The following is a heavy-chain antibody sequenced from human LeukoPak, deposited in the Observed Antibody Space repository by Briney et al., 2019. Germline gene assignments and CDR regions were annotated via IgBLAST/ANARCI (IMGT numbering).Heavy chain of an antibody. CDR3: AKHYASGSYSFDY. CDR1: GFTFSNYG. Sequence: PGGSLRLSCAASGFTFSNYGMSWVRQAPGKGLEWVSAINGGGGNTYYADSVRGRFTISRDNSKNTLYLQMNSLRAEDTAIYYCAKHYASGSYSFDYWGQGTLVTVSS. J-gene: IGHJ4*02. CDR2: INGGGGNT. D-gene: IGHD3-10*01. V-gene: IGHV3-23*01.